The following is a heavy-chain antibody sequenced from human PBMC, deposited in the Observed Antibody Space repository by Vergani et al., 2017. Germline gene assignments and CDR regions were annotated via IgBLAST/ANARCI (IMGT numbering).Heavy chain of an antibody. Sequence: QVQLQESGPGLVKPSGTLSLTCTVSGGSISSGGYYWSWIRQHPGKGLEWIGYIYYSGSTYYNPSLKSRVTISVDTSKNQFSLKLSSVTAADTAVYYCAREGLRWLHKGGDWFDPWGQGTLVTVSS. CDR3: AREGLRWLHKGGDWFDP. D-gene: IGHD5-24*01. J-gene: IGHJ5*02. V-gene: IGHV4-31*03. CDR1: GGSISSGGYY. CDR2: IYYSGST.